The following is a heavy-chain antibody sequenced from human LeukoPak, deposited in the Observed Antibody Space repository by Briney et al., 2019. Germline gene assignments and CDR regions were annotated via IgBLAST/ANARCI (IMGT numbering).Heavy chain of an antibody. D-gene: IGHD3-3*01. CDR1: GFTFSSYS. J-gene: IGHJ4*02. V-gene: IGHV3-21*01. Sequence: GGSLRLSCAASGFTFSSYSMNWVRQAPGKGLEWVSSISSSSSYIYYADSVKGRFTISRDNAKNSLYLQMNSLRAEDTAVYYCARSPPGGFWSGYYTDWGQGTLVTVSS. CDR2: ISSSSSYI. CDR3: ARSPPGGFWSGYYTD.